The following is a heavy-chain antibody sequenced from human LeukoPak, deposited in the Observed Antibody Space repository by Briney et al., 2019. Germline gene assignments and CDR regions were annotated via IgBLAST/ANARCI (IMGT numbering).Heavy chain of an antibody. Sequence: ASVKVSCKASGYTFIDFVIHRVRQAPGQRLEWMGWIKAGDGYTKYSQEFQGRVTITRSTSATTAFMELSSLTSEDTAVYYCARTWSMVTGEYFQLWGQGTLVTVSS. J-gene: IGHJ1*01. CDR3: ARTWSMVTGEYFQL. V-gene: IGHV1-3*01. CDR1: GYTFIDFV. D-gene: IGHD2-21*02. CDR2: IKAGDGYT.